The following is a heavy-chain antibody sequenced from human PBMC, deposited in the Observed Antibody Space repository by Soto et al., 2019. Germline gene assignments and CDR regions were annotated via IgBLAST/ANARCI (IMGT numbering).Heavy chain of an antibody. J-gene: IGHJ4*02. D-gene: IGHD1-26*01. V-gene: IGHV1-8*01. CDR2: MNPTSGNS. Sequence: QAQLVQSWAEVKKPGASVKVSCKASGYNFISYDINWVRQAPGQGLEWMGWMNPTSGNSGYAQKFQGRVTMTRNTSISTAYMELRSLRSEDTAVYYCARGLVGPTTDYFDYWGQGPLVTVSS. CDR1: GYNFISYD. CDR3: ARGLVGPTTDYFDY.